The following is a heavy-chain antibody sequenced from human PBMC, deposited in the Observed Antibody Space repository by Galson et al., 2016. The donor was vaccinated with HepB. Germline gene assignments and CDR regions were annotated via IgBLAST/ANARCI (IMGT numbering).Heavy chain of an antibody. V-gene: IGHV3-7*03. Sequence: SLRLSCAASGFSFNNHWLSWIRQAPGKGLERVANIKEDGTVANYVDSVRGRFTISRDNAKNSLYLQMDSLRSEDTALYYCAKDSGSGGYYKWGWFDPWGQGTLVTVSS. J-gene: IGHJ5*02. CDR2: IKEDGTVA. CDR1: GFSFNNHW. D-gene: IGHD3-10*01. CDR3: AKDSGSGGYYKWGWFDP.